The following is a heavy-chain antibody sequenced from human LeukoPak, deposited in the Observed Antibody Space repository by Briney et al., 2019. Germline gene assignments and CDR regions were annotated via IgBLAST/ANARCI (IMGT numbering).Heavy chain of an antibody. V-gene: IGHV4-39*01. Sequence: ADTLSLPCTVWGGLVNRSSEDWGGSRKPPGKGLECIGSIYYSGSTYYNPSLKSRVTISVDTSKNQFSLKLGAVTASYSAGYYYARHGSVYYYDKGVWGQVVTVSV. CDR2: IYYSGST. J-gene: IGHJ6*02. D-gene: IGHD2-15*01. CDR1: GGLVNRSSED. CDR3: ARHGSVYYYDKGV.